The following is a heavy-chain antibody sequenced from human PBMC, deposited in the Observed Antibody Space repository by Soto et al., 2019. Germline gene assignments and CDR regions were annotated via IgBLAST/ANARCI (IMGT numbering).Heavy chain of an antibody. CDR1: GFSLSTSGVG. Sequence: QITLKESGPTLVKPTQTLTLTCTFSGFSLSTSGVGVGWIRQFPGEALEWLAVIYWDGDQRYSPSLKSRLTITKDTSKNQVVLKMTNMDPVDIATYYCTRTLWFGELSWGQGTLVTVSS. CDR2: IYWDGDQ. V-gene: IGHV2-5*02. J-gene: IGHJ4*02. D-gene: IGHD3-10*01. CDR3: TRTLWFGELS.